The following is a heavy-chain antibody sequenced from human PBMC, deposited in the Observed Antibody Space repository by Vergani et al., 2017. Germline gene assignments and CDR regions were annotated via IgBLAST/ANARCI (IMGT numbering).Heavy chain of an antibody. CDR1: GYTLTELS. V-gene: IGHV1-24*01. CDR2: FDPEDGET. CDR3: ATVLRYFDWLPNGGYYFDY. Sequence: VSCKVSGYTLTELSMHWVRQAPGKGLEWMGGFDPEDGETIYAQKFQGRVTMTEDTSTDTAYMELSSLRSEDTAVYYCATVLRYFDWLPNGGYYFDYWGQGTLVTVSS. D-gene: IGHD3-9*01. J-gene: IGHJ4*02.